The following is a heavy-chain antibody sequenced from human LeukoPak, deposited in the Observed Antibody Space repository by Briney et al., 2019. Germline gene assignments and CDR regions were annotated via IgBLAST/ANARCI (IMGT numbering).Heavy chain of an antibody. Sequence: PGGSLRLSCAASGFTFSSYGMHWVRQAPGKGLEWVAFIRYDGSNKYYADSVKGRFTISRDNSKNTLYLQMNSLRAEDTAVYYCARDRGVGATAGFNWFDPWGQGTLVTVSS. CDR3: ARDRGVGATAGFNWFDP. CDR2: IRYDGSNK. D-gene: IGHD1-26*01. V-gene: IGHV3-30*02. CDR1: GFTFSSYG. J-gene: IGHJ5*02.